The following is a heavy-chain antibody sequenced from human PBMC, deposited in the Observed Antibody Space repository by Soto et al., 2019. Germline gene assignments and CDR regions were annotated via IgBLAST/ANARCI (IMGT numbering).Heavy chain of an antibody. V-gene: IGHV1-69*06. CDR3: EREPYNRPYRDAFDF. CDR1: GGTFSSYA. CDR2: IIPIFGTA. Sequence: QVQLVQSGAEVKKPGSSVKVSCKASGGTFSSYAISWVRQAPGQELEWMGGIIPIFGTANYAQKFQGRVTIPGAKSTCTANREGRGLRSEDTAVNYCEREPYNRPYRDAFDFWGQGTMVTVSS. D-gene: IGHD3-16*02. J-gene: IGHJ3*01.